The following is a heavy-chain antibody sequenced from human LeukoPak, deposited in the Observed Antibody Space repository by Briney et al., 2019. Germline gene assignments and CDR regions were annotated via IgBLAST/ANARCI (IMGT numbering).Heavy chain of an antibody. V-gene: IGHV3-23*01. Sequence: HPGGSLRLSCAASRFTFSNYAMSWVRQAPGKGLEWVSGLSGSGDSTYYADSVKGRFTISREDSKNTLYLQMNILRAEDTAIYYCARVSGNIQIWPQPFGDGMDVWGQGTTVTVSS. CDR2: LSGSGDST. CDR1: RFTFSNYA. J-gene: IGHJ6*02. CDR3: ARVSGNIQIWPQPFGDGMDV. D-gene: IGHD3-10*01.